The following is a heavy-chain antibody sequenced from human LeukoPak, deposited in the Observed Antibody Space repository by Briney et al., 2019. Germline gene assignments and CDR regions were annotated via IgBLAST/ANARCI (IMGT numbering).Heavy chain of an antibody. CDR2: ISGSGGST. CDR1: GLTFSTYG. Sequence: GGSLRLSCAASGLTFSTYGMSWVRQAPGKGLEWVSVISGSGGSTYYADSVKGRFTISRDNSKNTLYLQMNSLRAEDTAIYYCAKDHSSGWPEKFDYWGQGTLVTVSS. CDR3: AKDHSSGWPEKFDY. V-gene: IGHV3-23*01. D-gene: IGHD6-19*01. J-gene: IGHJ4*02.